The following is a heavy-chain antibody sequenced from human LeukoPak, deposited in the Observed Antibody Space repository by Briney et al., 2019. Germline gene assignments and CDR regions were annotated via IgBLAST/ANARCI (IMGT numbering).Heavy chain of an antibody. V-gene: IGHV4-30-2*01. J-gene: IGHJ1*01. D-gene: IGHD3-22*01. CDR3: ATDYYDSSPEYFQH. CDR1: GGSISSGTDY. Sequence: PSQTLSLTCTVSGGSISSGTDYWSWIRQPPGKGLEWIGYICHSGSTYYNPSLKSRVTISVDRSKNQFSLKLSSATAADTAVYYCATDYYDSSPEYFQHWGQGTLVTVSS. CDR2: ICHSGST.